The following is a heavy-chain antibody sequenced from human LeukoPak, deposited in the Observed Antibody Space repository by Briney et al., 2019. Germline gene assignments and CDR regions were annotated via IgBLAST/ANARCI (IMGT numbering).Heavy chain of an antibody. Sequence: GGSLRLSCAASGFTFSSYGMHWVRQAPGKGLEWVAFIRYDGSNKYYADSVKGRFTISRDNSKNTLYLQMNSLRAEDTAVYYCAKDLSDYYDSSGYYRWGQGTLVTVSS. V-gene: IGHV3-30*02. CDR3: AKDLSDYYDSSGYYR. CDR2: IRYDGSNK. J-gene: IGHJ4*02. D-gene: IGHD3-22*01. CDR1: GFTFSSYG.